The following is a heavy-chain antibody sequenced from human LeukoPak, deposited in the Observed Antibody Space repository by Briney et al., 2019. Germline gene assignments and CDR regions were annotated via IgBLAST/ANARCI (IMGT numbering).Heavy chain of an antibody. CDR2: IFFSGST. V-gene: IGHV4-39*07. D-gene: IGHD2-21*02. Sequence: PSETLSLTCTVSGGSISGSTYFWGWIRQPPGKGLEWIGSIFFSGSTYYNPSLKSRVTISVDTSKNQFSVILSSVTAADTAVYYCASEYCGGDCPFQHWGQGTLVTVSS. J-gene: IGHJ1*01. CDR1: GGSISGSTYF. CDR3: ASEYCGGDCPFQH.